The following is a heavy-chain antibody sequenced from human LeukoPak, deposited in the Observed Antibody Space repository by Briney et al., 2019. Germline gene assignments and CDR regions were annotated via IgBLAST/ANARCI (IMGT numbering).Heavy chain of an antibody. CDR2: INPNSGGT. D-gene: IGHD2-2*01. CDR1: GYTFTGYY. V-gene: IGHV1-2*02. J-gene: IGHJ5*02. Sequence: ASVKVSCKASGYTFTGYYMHWVRHAPGQGLEWMGWINPNSGGTNYAQKFQGRVTMTRDTSISTAYMELSRLRSDDTAVYYCARAESVVPAAMDWFDPWGQGTLVTVSS. CDR3: ARAESVVPAAMDWFDP.